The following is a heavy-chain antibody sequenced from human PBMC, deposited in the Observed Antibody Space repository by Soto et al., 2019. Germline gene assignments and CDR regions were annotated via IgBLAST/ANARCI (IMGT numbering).Heavy chain of an antibody. CDR3: AKDRDMITFGGVPLGY. CDR1: GFTFSSYA. CDR2: ISGSGGST. J-gene: IGHJ4*02. V-gene: IGHV3-23*01. Sequence: PGGSLRLSCAASGFTFSSYAMSWVRQAPGKGLEWVSAISGSGGSTYYADSVKGRFTISRDNSKNTLYLQMNSLRAEDTAVYYCAKDRDMITFGGVPLGYWGQGTLVTVSS. D-gene: IGHD3-16*01.